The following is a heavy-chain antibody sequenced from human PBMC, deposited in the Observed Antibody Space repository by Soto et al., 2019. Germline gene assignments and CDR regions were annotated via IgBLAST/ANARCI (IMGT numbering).Heavy chain of an antibody. CDR3: ARGRRYCTTTSCYPPALFPYGMDV. J-gene: IGHJ6*02. V-gene: IGHV1-8*01. CDR1: GYTFTNYD. CDR2: INPDSDNT. D-gene: IGHD2-2*01. Sequence: QVQLVQSGAEVKKPGASVKVSCETSGYTFTNYDINWVRQAAGQGLEWMGWINPDSDNTGYAQKFPGKGTMTRDHSISTAYMELNRLRSEDQAVYYCARGRRYCTTTSCYPPALFPYGMDVWGQGTTVTVSS.